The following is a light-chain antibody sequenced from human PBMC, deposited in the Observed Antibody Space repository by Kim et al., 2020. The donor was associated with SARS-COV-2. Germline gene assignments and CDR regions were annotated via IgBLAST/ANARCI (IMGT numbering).Light chain of an antibody. CDR1: SSDGGGYNY. J-gene: IGLJ2*01. Sequence: GQSVTISGSGTSSDGGGYNYVSWYQQHPGKAPKRMIYDVSKRPSGVPDRFSGSKSGNTASLTISGLQAEDEADYYCCSYAGSYSLVFGGGTQLTVL. V-gene: IGLV2-11*01. CDR3: CSYAGSYSLV. CDR2: DVS.